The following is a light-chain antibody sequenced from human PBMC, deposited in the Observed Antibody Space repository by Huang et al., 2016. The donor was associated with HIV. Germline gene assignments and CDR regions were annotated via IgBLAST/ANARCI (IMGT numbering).Light chain of an antibody. CDR3: QKYDSAPRT. V-gene: IGKV1-27*01. CDR2: AAS. J-gene: IGKJ1*01. Sequence: IEMTQSPPSLSASIGDRVTLTCRASRGISTFLAWYQQKPGNPPKLLIYAASILHSGVPSRFSGSGSGTDFTLTISSLQPEDVAYYYCQKYDSAPRTFGQGTKVELK. CDR1: RGISTF.